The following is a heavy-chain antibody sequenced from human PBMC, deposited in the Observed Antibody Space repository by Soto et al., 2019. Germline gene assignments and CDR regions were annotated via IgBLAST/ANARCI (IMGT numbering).Heavy chain of an antibody. CDR3: AKGVTGTTDAVY. D-gene: IGHD1-1*01. V-gene: IGHV3-30*18. Sequence: SLRLSCAASGFTFSSYGMHWVRQAPGKGLEWVAVISYDGSNKYYADSVKGRFTISRDNSKNTLYLQMNSLRAEDTAVYYCAKGVTGTTDAVYWGQGTLVTVSS. J-gene: IGHJ4*02. CDR2: ISYDGSNK. CDR1: GFTFSSYG.